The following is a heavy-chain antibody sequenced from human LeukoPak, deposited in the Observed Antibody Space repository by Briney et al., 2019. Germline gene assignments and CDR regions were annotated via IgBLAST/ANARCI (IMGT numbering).Heavy chain of an antibody. CDR2: IRHEGSNK. J-gene: IGHJ5*02. Sequence: GGSLRLSCAASGFPFSIYAMHWVRQAPGKGLEWVAFIRHEGSNKYYADSVQGRFTTSRDNSKNTLYLQMNSLRLEDTALYYCAKSRFGDPNGFDPWGQGTLVTVPS. D-gene: IGHD3-10*01. V-gene: IGHV3-30*02. CDR1: GFPFSIYA. CDR3: AKSRFGDPNGFDP.